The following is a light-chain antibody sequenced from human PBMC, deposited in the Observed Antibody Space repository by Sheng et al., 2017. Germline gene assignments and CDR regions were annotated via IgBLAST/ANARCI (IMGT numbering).Light chain of an antibody. V-gene: IGKV1-27*01. CDR1: QAISSH. J-gene: IGKJ4*01. Sequence: DNPMTQSPSSLSASVGDRVTITCRATQAISSHLAWYQQKAGKVPKLLIYNAATLQSGVPSRFSGSGFGTEFTLTISSLQPEDVATYYCQKYDYAPXTFGGDQGGDQT. CDR3: QKYDYAPXT. CDR2: NAA.